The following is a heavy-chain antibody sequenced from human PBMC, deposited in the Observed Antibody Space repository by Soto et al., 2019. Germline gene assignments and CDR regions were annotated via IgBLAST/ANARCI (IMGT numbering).Heavy chain of an antibody. Sequence: SETLSLTCAVSGYSISSSNWWGWIRQPPGKGLEWIGYIYYSGTTYYNPSLKSRVTMSVDTSKNQFSLKLTSVTAVDTAVYYGARREIQGPIDYWGKGTLVTVPS. CDR2: IYYSGTT. D-gene: IGHD1-26*01. V-gene: IGHV4-28*01. J-gene: IGHJ4*02. CDR1: GYSISSSNW. CDR3: ARREIQGPIDY.